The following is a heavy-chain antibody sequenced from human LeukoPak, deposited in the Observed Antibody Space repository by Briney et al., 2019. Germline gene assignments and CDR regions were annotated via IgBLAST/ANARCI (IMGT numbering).Heavy chain of an antibody. D-gene: IGHD2-15*01. CDR1: GGSISNYY. CDR2: IYYSGST. J-gene: IGHJ5*02. V-gene: IGHV4-59*12. Sequence: SETLSLTCTVSGGSISNYYWSWIRQPPGKGLEWIGYIYYSGSTNYNPSLKSRVTISVDTSKNQFSLKLSSVTAADTAVYYCASRLYCSGGSCYSGNNWFDPWGQGTLVTVSS. CDR3: ASRLYCSGGSCYSGNNWFDP.